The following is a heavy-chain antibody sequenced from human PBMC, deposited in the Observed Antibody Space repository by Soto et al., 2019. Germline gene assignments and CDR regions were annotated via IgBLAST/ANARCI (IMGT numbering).Heavy chain of an antibody. J-gene: IGHJ4*02. CDR2: IFYSGNT. CDR3: ARGVTVSNSHIDY. V-gene: IGHV4-31*03. D-gene: IGHD7-27*01. CDR1: GGSISSGGYY. Sequence: QVHLQESGPGLVKPSQTLSLTCTVSGGSISSGGYYWSWIRHHPGKGLEWIGYIFYSGNTYYNPSLKSRVTMSIDTSKNQFSLKLSSVTAADTAVYYCARGVTVSNSHIDYWGQRTLVTVSS.